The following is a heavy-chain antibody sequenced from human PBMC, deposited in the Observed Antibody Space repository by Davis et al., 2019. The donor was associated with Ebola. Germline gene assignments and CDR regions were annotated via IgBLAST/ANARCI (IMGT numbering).Heavy chain of an antibody. Sequence: AASVKVSCKASGYIFTSYDINWVRQATGQGLEWMGWMNPNSGNTGYARKFQDRVTMTRDTSMNTAYMELSSLRSEDTAVNYCARRRWSSSGCIFSWGQGTMVTVSS. CDR2: MNPNSGNT. CDR1: GYIFTSYD. D-gene: IGHD3-22*01. CDR3: ARRRWSSSGCIFS. J-gene: IGHJ3*01. V-gene: IGHV1-8*01.